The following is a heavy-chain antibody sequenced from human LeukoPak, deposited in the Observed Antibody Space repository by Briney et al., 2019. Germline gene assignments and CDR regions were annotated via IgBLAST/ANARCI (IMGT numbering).Heavy chain of an antibody. Sequence: GGSLRLSCAASGFTFTSVAMSWVRQAPGKGLEWVSVIATTGTTYYADSVKGRFTISRDDSKNTVYLQMNNLRGGDTALCYCVKGLVNSGWSADPWGEGTLVTVSS. CDR1: GFTFTSVA. J-gene: IGHJ5*02. V-gene: IGHV3-23*01. CDR3: VKGLVNSGWSADP. D-gene: IGHD6-19*01. CDR2: IATTGTT.